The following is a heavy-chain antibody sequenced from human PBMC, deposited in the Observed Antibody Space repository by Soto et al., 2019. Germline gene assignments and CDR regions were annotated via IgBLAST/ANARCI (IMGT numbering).Heavy chain of an antibody. V-gene: IGHV4-59*01. CDR1: GGSIRSYY. D-gene: IGHD5-18*01. J-gene: IGHJ6*02. Sequence: SETLSLTCSVSGGSIRSYYWSWIRQSPEKGLEWIGYFYHSGNSNYNPSLKSRVTISVDTSKNQLSLSLRSVTAADTAVYFCARISSVDPYGYVNGGLDVWGQGVTVTVSS. CDR2: FYHSGNS. CDR3: ARISSVDPYGYVNGGLDV.